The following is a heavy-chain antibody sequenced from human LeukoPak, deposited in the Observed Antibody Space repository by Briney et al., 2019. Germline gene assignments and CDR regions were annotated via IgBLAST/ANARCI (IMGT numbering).Heavy chain of an antibody. CDR3: ARDKHQRLGYSGYDN. CDR1: GYTFTSYG. J-gene: IGHJ4*02. D-gene: IGHD5-12*01. V-gene: IGHV1-18*01. CDR2: ISAYNGNT. Sequence: ASVKVSCKASGYTFTSYGISWVRQAPGQGLEWMGWISAYNGNTNYAQKLQGRVTMTTDTSTSTAYMELRSLRSDDTAVYYCARDKHQRLGYSGYDNWGQGTLVTVSS.